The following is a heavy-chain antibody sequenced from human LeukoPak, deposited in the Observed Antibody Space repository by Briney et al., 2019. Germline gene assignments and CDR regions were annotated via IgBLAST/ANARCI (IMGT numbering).Heavy chain of an antibody. CDR2: ISGSSSTI. Sequence: GGSLRLSCAASGFTFSSYSMNWVRQAPGKGQEWLSYISGSSSTIYYADSVRGRFTISRDNAKNSLFLQMNSLRAEDTAVYYCARVSRPGSFYSNTSGYRPLDYWGQGTLVTVSS. V-gene: IGHV3-48*04. J-gene: IGHJ4*02. CDR1: GFTFSSYS. CDR3: ARVSRPGSFYSNTSGYRPLDY. D-gene: IGHD3-22*01.